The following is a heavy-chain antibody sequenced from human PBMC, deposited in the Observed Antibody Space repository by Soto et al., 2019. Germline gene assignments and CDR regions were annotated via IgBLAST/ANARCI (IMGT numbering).Heavy chain of an antibody. CDR3: ARASGTYPNYYMDV. J-gene: IGHJ6*03. D-gene: IGHD3-10*01. CDR1: GFTFSNFS. Sequence: GGSLRLSCAASGFTFSNFSMNWVRQAPGKGLEWFSYISSSSNTIYYTDSVKGRFTISRDSAKNSLYLQMNSLRAEDTAVYYCARASGTYPNYYMDVWGKGTTVTVSS. CDR2: ISSSSNTI. V-gene: IGHV3-48*01.